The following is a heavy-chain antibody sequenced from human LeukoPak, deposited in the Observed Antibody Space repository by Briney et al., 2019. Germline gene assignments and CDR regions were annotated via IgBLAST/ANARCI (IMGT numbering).Heavy chain of an antibody. CDR2: ISSSSSTI. CDR3: ARACGDYVPGYYYYMDV. Sequence: GGSLRLSCAASGFTFSSYSMNWVRQAPGKGLEWVSYISSSSSTIYYADSVKGRFTISRDNAKNSLYLQMNSLRAEDTAVYYCARACGDYVPGYYYYMDVWGKGTTVTVSS. CDR1: GFTFSSYS. D-gene: IGHD4-17*01. J-gene: IGHJ6*03. V-gene: IGHV3-48*01.